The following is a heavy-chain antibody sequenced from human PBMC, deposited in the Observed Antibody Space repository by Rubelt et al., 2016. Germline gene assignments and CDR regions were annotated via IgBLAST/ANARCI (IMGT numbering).Heavy chain of an antibody. V-gene: IGHV3-23*01. Sequence: VLGGGLEWVSAIASGGSTYYADSVKGRFTISRDNSKNTLYLQMNSLRAEDTAVYYCAKDWGEHDFWSGYRPVYYFDYWGQGTLVTVSS. J-gene: IGHJ4*02. D-gene: IGHD3-3*01. CDR3: AKDWGEHDFWSGYRPVYYFDY. CDR2: IASGGST.